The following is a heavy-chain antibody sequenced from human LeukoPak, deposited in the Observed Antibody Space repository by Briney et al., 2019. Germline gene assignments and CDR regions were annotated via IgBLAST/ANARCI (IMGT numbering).Heavy chain of an antibody. J-gene: IGHJ4*02. V-gene: IGHV4-4*07. D-gene: IGHD3-22*01. CDR3: ARGDYYDSSGLVGA. CDR1: GGSISSYY. Sequence: SETLSLTCTVSGGSISSYYWSWIRQPAGQGLEWIGRIYTSGSTNYNPSLKSRVTMSVDTSKNQFSLKLSSVTAADTAVYYCARGDYYDSSGLVGAWGQGTLVTVSS. CDR2: IYTSGST.